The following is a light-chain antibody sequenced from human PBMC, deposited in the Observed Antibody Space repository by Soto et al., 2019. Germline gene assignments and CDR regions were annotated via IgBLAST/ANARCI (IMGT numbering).Light chain of an antibody. J-gene: IGLJ2*01. CDR1: SSNIGAGYE. CDR3: QSYDSSLSVV. V-gene: IGLV1-40*01. Sequence: QLVLTQPPSVSGAPGQRVTISCTGSSSNIGAGYEVHWYQQVPGTAPKLLIYGNSNRPSGVPDRFSGSKSGTSASLAITGLQAEDEADYYCQSYDSSLSVVFGGGTKVTVL. CDR2: GNS.